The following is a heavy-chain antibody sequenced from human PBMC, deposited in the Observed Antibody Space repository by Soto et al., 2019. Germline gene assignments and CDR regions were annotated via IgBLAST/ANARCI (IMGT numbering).Heavy chain of an antibody. J-gene: IGHJ5*02. Sequence: SGPTLVNPTQTLTLTCTFSGFSLSTSGVGVGWIRQPPGKALEWLALIYWNDDKRYSPSLKGRLTITKDTSKNQVVLTMTNMDPVDTATYYCAPQLDYYDSSGYRSPFDPWGHGTLVTVSS. D-gene: IGHD3-22*01. CDR3: APQLDYYDSSGYRSPFDP. CDR1: GFSLSTSGVG. CDR2: IYWNDDK. V-gene: IGHV2-5*01.